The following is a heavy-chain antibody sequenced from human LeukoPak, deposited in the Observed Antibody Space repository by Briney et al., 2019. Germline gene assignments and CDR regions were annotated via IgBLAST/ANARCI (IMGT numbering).Heavy chain of an antibody. Sequence: GGSLGLSCAASGFTFSSYAMHWVRQAPGKGLEWVAVISYDGSNKYYADSVKGRFTISRDNSKNTLYLQMNSLRAEDTAVYYCAGSYYYDSSHLGYWGQGTLVTVSS. V-gene: IGHV3-30*04. CDR2: ISYDGSNK. CDR3: AGSYYYDSSHLGY. CDR1: GFTFSSYA. D-gene: IGHD3-22*01. J-gene: IGHJ4*02.